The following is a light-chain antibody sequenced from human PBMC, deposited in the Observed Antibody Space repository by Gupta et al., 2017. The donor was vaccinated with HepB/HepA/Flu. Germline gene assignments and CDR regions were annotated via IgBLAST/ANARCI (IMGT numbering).Light chain of an antibody. Sequence: DIVLTQPPGTLSLSPGERVTLACRASEGVSSAYLAWYQQKPGQAPRLLIYGGSTRATGIPDRFRGSGAGKNFILTISSLDPEDFTVYYCQQYGSSPRTFGQGTKLELK. V-gene: IGKV3-20*01. CDR2: GGS. CDR3: QQYGSSPRT. CDR1: EGVSSAY. J-gene: IGKJ1*01.